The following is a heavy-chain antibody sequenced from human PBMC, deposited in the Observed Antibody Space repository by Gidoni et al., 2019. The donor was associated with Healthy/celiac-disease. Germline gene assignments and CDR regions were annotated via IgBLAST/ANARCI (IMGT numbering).Heavy chain of an antibody. J-gene: IGHJ4*02. CDR3: ASYSSTIFYYFDY. Sequence: QVQLQESGPGLVKPSQTLSLPCPVSGGSLSSGDYYWSWIRQPPGKGLEWIGYIYYSGSTYYNPSLKSRVTISVDTSKNQFSLKLSSVTAADTAVYYCASYSSTIFYYFDYWGQGTLVTVSS. D-gene: IGHD6-13*01. V-gene: IGHV4-30-4*01. CDR1: GGSLSSGDYY. CDR2: IYYSGST.